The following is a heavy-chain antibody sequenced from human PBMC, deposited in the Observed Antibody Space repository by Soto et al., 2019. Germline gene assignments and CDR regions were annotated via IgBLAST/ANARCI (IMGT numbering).Heavy chain of an antibody. D-gene: IGHD3-22*01. Sequence: PGGSLRLSCGASGFTFSGYAMSWVGQAPGKGLEWVSAISGSGGSTYYADSVKGRFTISRDNSKNTLYLQMNSLRAEDTAVYYCAKVKWLLLGYFQHWGQGTLVTVSS. CDR1: GFTFSGYA. V-gene: IGHV3-23*01. J-gene: IGHJ1*01. CDR2: ISGSGGST. CDR3: AKVKWLLLGYFQH.